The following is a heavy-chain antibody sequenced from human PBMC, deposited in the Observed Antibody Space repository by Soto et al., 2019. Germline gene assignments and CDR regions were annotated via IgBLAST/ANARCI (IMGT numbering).Heavy chain of an antibody. CDR3: ASERNDYVWGSYRPSNY. CDR2: IYYSGST. CDR1: GGSISSGDYY. Sequence: PSETLSLTCTVSGGSISSGDYYWSWIRQPPGKGLEWIGYIYYSGSTYYNPSLKSRVTISVDTSKNQFSLKLSSVTAADTAVFYCASERNDYVWGSYRPSNYRGQGTLVTVSS. D-gene: IGHD3-16*02. V-gene: IGHV4-30-4*01. J-gene: IGHJ4*02.